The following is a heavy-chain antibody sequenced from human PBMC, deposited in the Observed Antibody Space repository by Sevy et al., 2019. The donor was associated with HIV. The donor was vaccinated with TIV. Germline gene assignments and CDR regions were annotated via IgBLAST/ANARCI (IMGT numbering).Heavy chain of an antibody. CDR3: AREGYGSGNYPFDY. V-gene: IGHV3-21*01. J-gene: IGHJ4*02. Sequence: GGSLRLSCAASEFIFTGYWMNWVRQAPGKGLEWVSSITSGGDYMNYADSMKGRITISRDNAKNSLYLQVNSLRAEDTAVYYCAREGYGSGNYPFDYWGRGTLVTVSS. CDR1: EFIFTGYW. CDR2: ITSGGDYM. D-gene: IGHD3-10*01.